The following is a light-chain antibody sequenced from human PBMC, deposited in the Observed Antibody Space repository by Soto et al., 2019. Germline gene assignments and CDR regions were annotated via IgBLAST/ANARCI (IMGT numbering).Light chain of an antibody. V-gene: IGLV1-40*01. Sequence: QSALTQPPSMSGAPGQRVTISCTGSSSNIGAGYDVHWYQQLPGTAPKLLIYGNSNRPSGVPDRFSGSKSGTSASLAITGLQAEDEADYYCQSYDSSLSGSEVFGTGTKLTVL. J-gene: IGLJ1*01. CDR2: GNS. CDR3: QSYDSSLSGSEV. CDR1: SSNIGAGYD.